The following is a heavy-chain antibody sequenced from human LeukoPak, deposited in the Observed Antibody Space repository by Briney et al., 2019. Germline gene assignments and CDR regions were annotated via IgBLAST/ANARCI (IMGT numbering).Heavy chain of an antibody. Sequence: GGSLRLSCAASGFTFSSYGMHWVRQAPGKGLEWVAFIRYDGSNKYYADSVKGRFTISRDNSKNTLYLQMNSLRAEDTAVYYCAEGMATTSSTFDYWGQGTLVTVSS. V-gene: IGHV3-30*02. J-gene: IGHJ4*02. CDR3: AEGMATTSSTFDY. CDR2: IRYDGSNK. D-gene: IGHD5-24*01. CDR1: GFTFSSYG.